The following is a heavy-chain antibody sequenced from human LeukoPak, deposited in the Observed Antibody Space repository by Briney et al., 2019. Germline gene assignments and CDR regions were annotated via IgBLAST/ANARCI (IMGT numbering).Heavy chain of an antibody. Sequence: GESLRISCKGSGYTFAHYWIGWVRQMPGRGLEWMGVIYPSDSDIRVSPSFQGQVTISADMSINIAYLQWTSLKASDTAIYYCARQAQNYYGSGAIDSWGQGSLLTVSS. CDR2: IYPSDSDI. D-gene: IGHD3-10*01. J-gene: IGHJ4*02. V-gene: IGHV5-51*01. CDR3: ARQAQNYYGSGAIDS. CDR1: GYTFAHYW.